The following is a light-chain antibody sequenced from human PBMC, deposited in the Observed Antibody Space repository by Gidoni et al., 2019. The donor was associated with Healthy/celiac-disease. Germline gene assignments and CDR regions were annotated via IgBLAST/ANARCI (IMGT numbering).Light chain of an antibody. J-gene: IGKJ3*01. CDR3: QQYYSYPLA. V-gene: IGKV1-8*01. CDR2: AAS. CDR1: QGISSY. Sequence: AIRITPSPSSLSASTGDRVTITCRASQGISSYLAWYQQKPGKAPKLLIYAASTLQSGVPSRFSGSGSGTDFTLTISCLQSEDFATYYCQQYYSYPLAFGPGTKVEIK.